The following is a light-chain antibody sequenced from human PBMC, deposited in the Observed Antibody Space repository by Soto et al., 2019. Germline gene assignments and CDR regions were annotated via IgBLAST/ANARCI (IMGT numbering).Light chain of an antibody. CDR3: QRYGSSPPHT. Sequence: EIVLTQSPGTLSLSPGEGATLSCRASQSVRNNYLAWYQQKPGQAPRLLTSGASSRATGVPDRFSGIGSGTDFTRTSSRLESEEFAVYYCQRYGSSPPHTFGQGTRLE. V-gene: IGKV3-20*01. CDR2: GAS. CDR1: QSVRNNY. J-gene: IGKJ2*01.